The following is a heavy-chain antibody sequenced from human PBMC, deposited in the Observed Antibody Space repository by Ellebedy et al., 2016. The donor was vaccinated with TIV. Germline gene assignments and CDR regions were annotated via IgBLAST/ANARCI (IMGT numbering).Heavy chain of an antibody. V-gene: IGHV3-33*08. CDR2: IWSDGSLN. Sequence: PGGSLRLSCAASGFTFSTFGMHWVRQAPGKGLEWVALIWSDGSLNYYADSVKGRFTLSRDSSKNTLYLQMNSLRADDTALYYCAREVLGGQGDMDVWGQGTAVTVSS. CDR3: AREVLGGQGDMDV. D-gene: IGHD4/OR15-4a*01. J-gene: IGHJ6*02. CDR1: GFTFSTFG.